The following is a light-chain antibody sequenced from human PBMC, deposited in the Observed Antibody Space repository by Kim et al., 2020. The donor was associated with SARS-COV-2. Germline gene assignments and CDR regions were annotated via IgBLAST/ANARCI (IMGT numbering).Light chain of an antibody. CDR2: CNS. V-gene: IGLV1-40*03. CDR3: QSYDTSLIGPVV. Sequence: RGVTSSTGSSTNIVAGYDVHWYQQVPGAAPKLLIYCNSYKPSGVPDRFSGSRSGASAALAVTGRQAEDEADYYCQSYDTSLIGPVVFGGGTQLTVL. J-gene: IGLJ2*01. CDR1: STNIVAGYD.